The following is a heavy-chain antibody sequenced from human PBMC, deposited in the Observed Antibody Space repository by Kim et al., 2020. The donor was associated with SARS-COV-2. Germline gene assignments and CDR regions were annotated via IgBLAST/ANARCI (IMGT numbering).Heavy chain of an antibody. V-gene: IGHV3-23*01. CDR3: AKARDYYDSSGYYYDY. CDR1: GFTFSSYA. Sequence: GGSLRLSCAASGFTFSSYAMSWVRQAPGKGLEWVSAISGSGGSTYYADSVKGRFAISRDNSKNTLYLQMNSLRAEDTAVYYCAKARDYYDSSGYYYDYWGQGTLVTVSS. D-gene: IGHD3-22*01. J-gene: IGHJ4*02. CDR2: ISGSGGST.